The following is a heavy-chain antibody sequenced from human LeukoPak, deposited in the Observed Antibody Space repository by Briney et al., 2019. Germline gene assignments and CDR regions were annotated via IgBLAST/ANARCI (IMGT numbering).Heavy chain of an antibody. D-gene: IGHD2-2*01. J-gene: IGHJ4*02. CDR2: INSDGSST. Sequence: GGSLRLSCAASGFTSSSYWMHWVRQAPGKGLVWVSRINSDGSSTTYADSVKGRFTFSRDNAKNTLYLQMNSLRAEDTAVYYCARGGVYCSSNSCYSGVFDYRGQGTLVTVSS. CDR1: GFTSSSYW. V-gene: IGHV3-74*01. CDR3: ARGGVYCSSNSCYSGVFDY.